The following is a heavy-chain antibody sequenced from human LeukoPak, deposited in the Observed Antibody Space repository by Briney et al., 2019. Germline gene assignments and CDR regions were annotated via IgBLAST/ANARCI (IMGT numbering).Heavy chain of an antibody. CDR3: ALPPRRQYQLNDDAFDI. J-gene: IGHJ3*02. Sequence: GGSLRLSCAASGFTFSSYWMSWVRQAPGKGLEWVANIKQDGSEKYYVDSVKGRFTISRDNAKNSLYLQMNSLRAEDTAVYYCALPPRRQYQLNDDAFDIWGQGTMVTVTS. CDR2: IKQDGSEK. D-gene: IGHD2-2*01. V-gene: IGHV3-7*01. CDR1: GFTFSSYW.